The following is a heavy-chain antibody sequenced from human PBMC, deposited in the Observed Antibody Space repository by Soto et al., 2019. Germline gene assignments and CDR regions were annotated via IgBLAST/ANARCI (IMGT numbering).Heavy chain of an antibody. Sequence: VASVKVSCKASGGTFSSYAISWVRQAPGQGLEWMGGIIPIFGTANYAQKFQGRVTITADESTSTAYMELSSLRSEDTAVYYCARDPGTTNSRYYCGMDVWGQGTTVTVSS. CDR1: GGTFSSYA. D-gene: IGHD1-26*01. J-gene: IGHJ6*02. CDR2: IIPIFGTA. V-gene: IGHV1-69*13. CDR3: ARDPGTTNSRYYCGMDV.